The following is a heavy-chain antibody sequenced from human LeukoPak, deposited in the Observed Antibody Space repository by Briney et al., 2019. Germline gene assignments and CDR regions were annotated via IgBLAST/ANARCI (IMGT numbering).Heavy chain of an antibody. J-gene: IGHJ4*02. CDR3: AKGESTTYYYDSSGYYKPLFDY. Sequence: GGSLRLSCAASGFTFSNYWMHWVRQAPGKGLVWVSRINSDGSSTSYADSVKGRFTISRDNAKNTLYLQMNSLRAEDTAVYYCAKGESTTYYYDSSGYYKPLFDYWGQGTLVTVSS. CDR1: GFTFSNYW. V-gene: IGHV3-74*01. CDR2: INSDGSST. D-gene: IGHD3-22*01.